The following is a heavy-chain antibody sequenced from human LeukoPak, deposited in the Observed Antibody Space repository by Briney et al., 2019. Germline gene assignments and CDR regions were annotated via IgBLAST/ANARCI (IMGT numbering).Heavy chain of an antibody. CDR2: ISSSSSYI. CDR3: ARENDYGDYGTDY. Sequence: PGGSLRLSCAASGFTFSSYSMNWVRQAPGKGLEWVSSISSSSSYIYYADSVKGRFTISRDNAKNSLYLQMNSLRAADTPAYYFARENDYGDYGTDYWGQGTLVTVS. D-gene: IGHD4-17*01. V-gene: IGHV3-21*01. J-gene: IGHJ4*02. CDR1: GFTFSSYS.